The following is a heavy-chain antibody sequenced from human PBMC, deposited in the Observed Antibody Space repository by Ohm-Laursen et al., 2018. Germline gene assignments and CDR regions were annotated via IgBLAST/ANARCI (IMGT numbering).Heavy chain of an antibody. D-gene: IGHD2-21*02. J-gene: IGHJ5*02. CDR2: IHYSGSTS. V-gene: IGHV4-59*08. Sequence: SETLSLTCTVSGDSISDYYWSWIRQPPGKGLEWIGYIHYSGSTSFYNPSLNSRVTISVDASQNQFSLKLSSVTAADTAVYYCARHAAYCGGDCYSRWFDPWGQGTLVTVSS. CDR3: ARHAAYCGGDCYSRWFDP. CDR1: GDSISDYY.